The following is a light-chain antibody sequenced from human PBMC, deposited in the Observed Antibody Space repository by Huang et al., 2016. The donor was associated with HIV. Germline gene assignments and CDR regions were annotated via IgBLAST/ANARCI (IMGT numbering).Light chain of an antibody. CDR1: QSVTSY. J-gene: IGKJ4*01. V-gene: IGKV3-11*01. CDR2: DAY. CDR3: QQRSSWPLT. Sequence: EIVLTQSPVTLSLSPGERATISCRASQSVTSYLAWYQQEPGQAPRLLIYDAYNRAAGIPARFSGTGSGTDFTLTISSLEAEDFAIYYCQQRSSWPLTFGGGTKVET.